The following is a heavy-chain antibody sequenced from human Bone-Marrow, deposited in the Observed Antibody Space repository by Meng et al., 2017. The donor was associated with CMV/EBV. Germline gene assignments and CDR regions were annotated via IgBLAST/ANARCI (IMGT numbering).Heavy chain of an antibody. D-gene: IGHD2-8*02. V-gene: IGHV3-48*03. CDR2: ISRGGTTK. CDR1: GFTFSSYE. CDR3: AREEDLVPGY. J-gene: IGHJ4*02. Sequence: GESLKISCAASGFTFSSYEMNWVRQAPGKGLEWVSYISRGGTTKYYADSVKGRFAISRDNANNSVYLQMDSLRPEDTAVYYCAREEDLVPGYWGQGTLVTVYS.